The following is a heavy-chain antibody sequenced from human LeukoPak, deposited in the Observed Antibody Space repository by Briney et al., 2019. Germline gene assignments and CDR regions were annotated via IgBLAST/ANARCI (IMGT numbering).Heavy chain of an antibody. V-gene: IGHV1-18*01. CDR2: ISAYNGNT. D-gene: IGHD3-3*01. Sequence: ASVKVSCKASGYTFTSYGISWVRQAPGQGLEWMGWISAYNGNTNYAQKLQGRVTMTTVTSTSTAYIELRSLRSDDTAVYYCARLIDFWSGYYLDYWGQGTLVTVSS. CDR1: GYTFTSYG. J-gene: IGHJ4*02. CDR3: ARLIDFWSGYYLDY.